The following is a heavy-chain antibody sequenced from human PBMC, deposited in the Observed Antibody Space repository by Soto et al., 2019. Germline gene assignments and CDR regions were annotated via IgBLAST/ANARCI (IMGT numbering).Heavy chain of an antibody. D-gene: IGHD2-8*02. CDR2: ISYDGSNK. CDR1: GFTFSSYG. CDR3: AKVAYGTGGYFDH. Sequence: QVQLVESGGGVVQPGRSLRLSCAASGFTFSSYGMHWVRQAPGKGLEWVAVISYDGSNKYYAESVKGRFTISRDTSKNMLYLQMNSLRAEDTAVYYCAKVAYGTGGYFDHWGQGTLVTVSS. J-gene: IGHJ4*02. V-gene: IGHV3-30*18.